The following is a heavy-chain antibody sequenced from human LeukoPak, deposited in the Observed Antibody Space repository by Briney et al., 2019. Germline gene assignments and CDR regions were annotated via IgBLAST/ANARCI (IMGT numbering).Heavy chain of an antibody. D-gene: IGHD1-26*01. Sequence: KASQTLSLTCAVSGGSISSGGYSWSWIRQPPGKGLEWIGYIYHSGSTYYNPSLKSRVTISVDTSKNQFSLKLSSVTAADTAVYYCARESVGVPDAFDIWGQGTMVTVSS. J-gene: IGHJ3*02. CDR1: GGSISSGGYS. CDR2: IYHSGST. CDR3: ARESVGVPDAFDI. V-gene: IGHV4-30-2*05.